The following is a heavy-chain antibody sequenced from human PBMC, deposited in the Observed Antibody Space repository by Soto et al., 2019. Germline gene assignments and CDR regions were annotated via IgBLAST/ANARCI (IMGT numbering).Heavy chain of an antibody. J-gene: IGHJ6*02. D-gene: IGHD6-19*01. V-gene: IGHV3-53*02. Sequence: EVQLVETGGGLIQPGGSLRLSCAASGFTVSSNYMSWVRQAPGKGLEWVSVIYSGGSTYYADSVKGRFTISRDSSKNTLYLQMNSLRAEDTAVYYCARERASGWSRYYYYGMDVWGQGTTVTVSS. CDR2: IYSGGST. CDR3: ARERASGWSRYYYYGMDV. CDR1: GFTVSSNY.